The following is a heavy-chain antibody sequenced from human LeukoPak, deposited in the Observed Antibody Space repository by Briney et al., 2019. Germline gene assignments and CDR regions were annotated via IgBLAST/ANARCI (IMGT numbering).Heavy chain of an antibody. V-gene: IGHV3-30*18. D-gene: IGHD6-19*01. CDR3: AKVQDGSFWYEYFQH. CDR1: GFTFSSYG. J-gene: IGHJ1*01. Sequence: GGSLRLSCAASGFTFSSYGMHWVRQAPGKGLEWVAVISYDGSNKYYADSVKGRFTISRDNSKNTLYLQMNSLRAEDTAVYYCAKVQDGSFWYEYFQHWGQGTLVTVSS. CDR2: ISYDGSNK.